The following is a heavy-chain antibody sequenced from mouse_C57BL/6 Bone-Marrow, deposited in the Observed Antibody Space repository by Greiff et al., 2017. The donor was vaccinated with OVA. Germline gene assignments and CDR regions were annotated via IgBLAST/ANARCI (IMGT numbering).Heavy chain of an antibody. CDR1: GFTFSSYG. CDR2: ISSGSSYT. D-gene: IGHD2-4*01. J-gene: IGHJ4*01. Sequence: EVKLVESGGDLVKPGGSLKLSCAASGFTFSSYGLSWVRQTPDKRLEWVATISSGSSYTYYPDSVKGRFTISRDNAKNTLYLQMSSLKSEDTAMYYCACYDDDVAYEAMDYWGQGTSVTVSS. V-gene: IGHV5-6*01. CDR3: ACYDDDVAYEAMDY.